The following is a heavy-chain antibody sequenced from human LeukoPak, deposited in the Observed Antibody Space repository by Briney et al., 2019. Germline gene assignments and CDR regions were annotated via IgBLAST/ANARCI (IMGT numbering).Heavy chain of an antibody. CDR2: IYYSGST. CDR3: ARAGGSYFHSFDY. D-gene: IGHD1-26*01. V-gene: IGHV4-59*08. J-gene: IGHJ4*02. CDR1: GGSISSYY. Sequence: SETLSLTCTVSGGSISSYYWSWIRQPPGKGLEWIGYIYYSGSTNYNPSVKSRVTISVDTSKNQFSLELSSVTAADTAVYYCARAGGSYFHSFDYWGQGTLVTVSS.